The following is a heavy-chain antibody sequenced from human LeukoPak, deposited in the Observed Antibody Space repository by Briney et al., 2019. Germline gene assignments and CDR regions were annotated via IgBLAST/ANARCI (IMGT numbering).Heavy chain of an antibody. CDR2: IIPIFGTA. CDR1: GYTFTAYY. D-gene: IGHD3-9*01. CDR3: ARPCPDRDYDISTGCPFDI. J-gene: IGHJ3*02. Sequence: ASVKVSCKASGYTFTAYYMHWVRQAPGQGLEWMGGIIPIFGTANYAQKFQGRVTITADESTSTAYMELSSLRSEDTAVYYCARPCPDRDYDISTGCPFDIWGQGTMVTVSS. V-gene: IGHV1-69*13.